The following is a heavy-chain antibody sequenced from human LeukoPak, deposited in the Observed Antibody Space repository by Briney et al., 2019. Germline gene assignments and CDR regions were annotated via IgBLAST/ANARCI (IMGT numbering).Heavy chain of an antibody. CDR2: IKSKTDGGTT. J-gene: IGHJ4*02. V-gene: IGHV3-15*01. D-gene: IGHD3-3*01. CDR1: GFTFSSYS. CDR3: TTDRVAYYDFWSGSDY. Sequence: PGGSLRLSCAASGFTFSSYSMNWVRQAPGKGLEWVGRIKSKTDGGTTDYAAPVKGRFTISRDDSKNTLYLQMNSLKTEDTAVYYCTTDRVAYYDFWSGSDYWGQGTLVTVSS.